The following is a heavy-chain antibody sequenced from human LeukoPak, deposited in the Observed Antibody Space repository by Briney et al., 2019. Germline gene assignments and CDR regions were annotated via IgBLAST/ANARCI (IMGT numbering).Heavy chain of an antibody. CDR3: ARTTTYSSGWYGAY. D-gene: IGHD6-19*01. CDR2: IYGGDSET. CDR1: GYRYSDYW. J-gene: IGHJ4*02. Sequence: ESLKISCKGSGYRYSDYWIGWVRQMPGKGLEWMGIIYGGDSETRYSPSLQGQVTISADKSINTAYLQWSSLKASDTAMYYCARTTTYSSGWYGAYWGQGTLVTVSS. V-gene: IGHV5-51*01.